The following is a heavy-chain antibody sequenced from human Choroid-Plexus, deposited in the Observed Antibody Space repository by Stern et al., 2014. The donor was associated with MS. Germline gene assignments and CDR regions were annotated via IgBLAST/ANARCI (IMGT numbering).Heavy chain of an antibody. V-gene: IGHV3-30*18. CDR3: AKDRHYLTYFFDH. CDR2: VSYDGSNK. CDR1: GFTFGSCA. J-gene: IGHJ5*02. Sequence: VQLVESGGGVVQPGRPLRLSCVASGFTFGSCAMHWVRQAPGKRLEWVEGVSYDGSNKYYADSVKGRFTISRDNSQNTLYMQMSSLRPEDTAVYYCAKDRHYLTYFFDHWGQGSLFTVSS. D-gene: IGHD2/OR15-2a*01.